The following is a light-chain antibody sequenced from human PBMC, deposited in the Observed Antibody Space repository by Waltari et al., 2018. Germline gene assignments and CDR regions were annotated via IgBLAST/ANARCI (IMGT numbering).Light chain of an antibody. CDR3: QHRYSWPLS. J-gene: IGKJ4*01. CDR1: QNIDIS. CDR2: DVS. Sequence: EVLLTQSPDTLSLSPGERAILSCRASQNIDISLAWYQQKPGQPPRLLIYDVSNRAAGIPARFGGRGSATDFTLTISGLEPEDSGTYYYQHRYSWPLSFGGGTKV. V-gene: IGKV3-11*01.